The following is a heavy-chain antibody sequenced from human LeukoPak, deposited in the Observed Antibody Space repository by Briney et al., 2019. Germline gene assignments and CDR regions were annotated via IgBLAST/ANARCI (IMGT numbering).Heavy chain of an antibody. CDR3: AKGVSSLTFSFDY. D-gene: IGHD6-13*01. J-gene: IGHJ4*02. Sequence: GGSLRLSCAASVFTFSNYAMSWVRQAPGKGLEWVSSISGGSTYYADSVTGRFTISRDNTKNTLFLQMNSLRAEDTAVYYCAKGVSSLTFSFDYWGQGTLVTVSS. CDR2: ISGGST. CDR1: VFTFSNYA. V-gene: IGHV3-23*01.